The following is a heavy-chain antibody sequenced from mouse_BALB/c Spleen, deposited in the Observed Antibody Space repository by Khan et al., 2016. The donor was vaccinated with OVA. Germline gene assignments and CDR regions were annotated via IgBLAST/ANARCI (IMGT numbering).Heavy chain of an antibody. V-gene: IGHV1-77*01. Sequence: QVRLQQSGAELARPGASVKLSCKASGYTFTDYYINWVKQRTGQGLEWIGEISPGSGAIYYTERFTGKATLTADKSSSTAYMQLSSLTSEASAVYFCARRNYFGYTFAYWGQGTLVTVSA. D-gene: IGHD1-2*01. CDR3: ARRNYFGYTFAY. CDR1: GYTFTDYY. J-gene: IGHJ3*01. CDR2: ISPGSGAI.